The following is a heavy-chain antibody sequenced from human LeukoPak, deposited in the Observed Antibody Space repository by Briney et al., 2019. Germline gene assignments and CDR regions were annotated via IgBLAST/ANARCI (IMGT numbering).Heavy chain of an antibody. Sequence: GGSLRLSCAVSGFTFNYYWMTWVRQTPGKGLEWVANIRGNGNDKNYMDSVKGRFTISRDNAKNSLYLQMNSLRAEDTAVYYCARDFNYCPADSWGQGTLVTVSS. V-gene: IGHV3-7*05. CDR3: ARDFNYCPADS. CDR2: IRGNGNDK. CDR1: GFTFNYYW. J-gene: IGHJ4*02. D-gene: IGHD4-11*01.